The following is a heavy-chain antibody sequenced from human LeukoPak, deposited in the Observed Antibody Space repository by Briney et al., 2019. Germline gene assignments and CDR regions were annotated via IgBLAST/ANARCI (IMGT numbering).Heavy chain of an antibody. CDR2: ITGNGGTT. CDR1: GFSFSSYS. J-gene: IGHJ4*02. V-gene: IGHV3-23*01. CDR3: AKGDTVTSNFDY. Sequence: GGSLRLSCGASGFSFSSYSMNWVRQAPGKGLEWVSAITGNGGTTYHADSVKGRFTISRDNSKNTLYLQMNSLRVEDTAVYYCAKGDTVTSNFDYWGQGTLVTVSS. D-gene: IGHD4-17*01.